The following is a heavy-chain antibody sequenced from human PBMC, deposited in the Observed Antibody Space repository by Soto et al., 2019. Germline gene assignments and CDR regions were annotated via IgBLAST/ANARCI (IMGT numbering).Heavy chain of an antibody. D-gene: IGHD2-15*01. CDR1: GFTFSYYG. J-gene: IGHJ6*02. V-gene: IGHV3-30*18. Sequence: QVQLVQSGGGVVQPGSSLRLSCVASGFTFSYYGMHWVRQAPGKGLEWVTVISYDGSKKYYAESVKGRFTMSRDNSRNTLYLQINSLRVEDTAVYYCAKDMVANVRNFYGMDVWGQGTTVTVSS. CDR2: ISYDGSKK. CDR3: AKDMVANVRNFYGMDV.